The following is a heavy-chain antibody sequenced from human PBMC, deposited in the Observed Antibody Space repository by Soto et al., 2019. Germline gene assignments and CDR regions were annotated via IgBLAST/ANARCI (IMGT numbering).Heavy chain of an antibody. CDR2: IRGSGGST. V-gene: IGHV3-23*01. CDR3: AKDPDDYYDILTGYFDY. CDR1: GFTFSSYA. J-gene: IGHJ4*02. Sequence: GGSLRLSCAASGFTFSSYAMSWVRQAPGKRLEWVSAIRGSGGSTYYADSVKGRFTISRDNSKNTLYLQMNSLRAEDTAVYYCAKDPDDYYDILTGYFDYWGQGTLVTVSS. D-gene: IGHD3-9*01.